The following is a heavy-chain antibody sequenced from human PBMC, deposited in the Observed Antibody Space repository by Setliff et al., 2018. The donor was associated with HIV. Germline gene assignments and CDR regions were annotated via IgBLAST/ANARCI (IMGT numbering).Heavy chain of an antibody. CDR2: IDDSGSI. D-gene: IGHD3-16*01. CDR1: TESLTRYD. Sequence: SETLSLTCAVYTESLTRYDWAWIRQSPEKGLEWIGEIDDSGSIIYNPSLQSRVTMSVDTSKNQFSLKVTSLTAADTAEYFCARHKVSTTLGRLIYDYFYYGMDIWGQGTTVTVSS. V-gene: IGHV4-34*01. CDR3: ARHKVSTTLGRLIYDYFYYGMDI. J-gene: IGHJ6*02.